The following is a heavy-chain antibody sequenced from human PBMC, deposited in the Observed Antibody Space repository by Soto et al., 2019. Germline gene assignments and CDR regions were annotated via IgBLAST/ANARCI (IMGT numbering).Heavy chain of an antibody. CDR3: ARDSSASATGYSFDH. D-gene: IGHD3-22*01. J-gene: IGHJ4*02. V-gene: IGHV6-1*01. CDR1: GDSVSGNSAA. CDR2: TYYRSRWYN. Sequence: SQTLSLICAISGDSVSGNSAAWNWIRQSPSRGLEWLGRTYYRSRWYNDYAVSVKSRITVTPDTSKNQFSLHLNSVTPEDTAVYFCARDSSASATGYSFDHWGQGTLVTVSS.